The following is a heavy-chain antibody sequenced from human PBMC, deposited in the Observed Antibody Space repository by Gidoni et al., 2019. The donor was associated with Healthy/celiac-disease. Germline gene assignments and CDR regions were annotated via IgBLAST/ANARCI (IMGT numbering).Heavy chain of an antibody. D-gene: IGHD2-2*01. CDR1: GFTFSSYG. V-gene: IGHV3-33*01. Sequence: QVQLVESGGGVVQPGRSLRLSCAASGFTFSSYGMHWVRQAPGKGLEWVAVIWYDGSNKYYADSVKGRFTISRDNSKNTLYLQMNSLRAEDTAVYYCARDWGYCSSTSCLPDYWGQGTLVTVSS. CDR2: IWYDGSNK. CDR3: ARDWGYCSSTSCLPDY. J-gene: IGHJ4*02.